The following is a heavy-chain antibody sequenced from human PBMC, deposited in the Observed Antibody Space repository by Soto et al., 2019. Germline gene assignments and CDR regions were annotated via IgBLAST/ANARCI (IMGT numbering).Heavy chain of an antibody. J-gene: IGHJ4*02. Sequence: PGESLKISCKASGYSFSTYWIAWVRQRPGKGLDWMGIIYPGDSDTRYSPSFQGQVTISVDNSIDTAYLEWTTLRASDSAMYYCAREPATAKPEGVDFWGQGTLVTVSS. CDR2: IYPGDSDT. D-gene: IGHD1-1*01. CDR3: AREPATAKPEGVDF. CDR1: GYSFSTYW. V-gene: IGHV5-51*01.